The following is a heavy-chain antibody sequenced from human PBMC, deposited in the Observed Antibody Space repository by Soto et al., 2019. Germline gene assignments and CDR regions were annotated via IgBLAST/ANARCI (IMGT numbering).Heavy chain of an antibody. Sequence: EVQLLESGGGLVQPGGSLRLSCAASGFTFSSYAMSWVRQAPGKGLEWVSAISGSGGSTYYADSVKGRFTISRDNSKNTLYLQMNSLRAEDTAVYYCAKLRVAGTLLLRYYYYMDVWGKGTTVTVSS. CDR2: ISGSGGST. D-gene: IGHD6-19*01. J-gene: IGHJ6*03. V-gene: IGHV3-23*01. CDR1: GFTFSSYA. CDR3: AKLRVAGTLLLRYYYYMDV.